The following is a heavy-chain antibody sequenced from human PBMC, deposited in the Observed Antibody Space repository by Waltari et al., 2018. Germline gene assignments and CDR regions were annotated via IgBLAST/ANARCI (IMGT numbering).Heavy chain of an antibody. V-gene: IGHV4-38-2*02. Sequence: QVQLQESGPGLVKPSETLSLTCTVSGYSISSGYYWGWIRQPPGKGLEWIGSIYHSGSTYYIPSLKSRVTISVDTSKNQFSLKLSSVTAADTAVYYCARDDVSDYYDSSGYYYDWGQGTLVTVSS. CDR2: IYHSGST. D-gene: IGHD3-22*01. CDR3: ARDDVSDYYDSSGYYYD. J-gene: IGHJ4*02. CDR1: GYSISSGYY.